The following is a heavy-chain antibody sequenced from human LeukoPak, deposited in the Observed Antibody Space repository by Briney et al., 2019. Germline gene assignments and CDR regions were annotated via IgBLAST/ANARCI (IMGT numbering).Heavy chain of an antibody. J-gene: IGHJ4*02. CDR1: GGSISSGDYY. V-gene: IGHV4-30-4*01. D-gene: IGHD5-18*01. CDR2: IYYSGST. Sequence: SQTLSLTCTVSGGSISSGDYYWSWIRQPPGKGLEWIGYIYYSGSTYYNPSLKSRLTISVDTSKNQCSLKLSSVTAADTAVYYCARDRRVGYSYGAFDYWGQGNLVTVSS. CDR3: ARDRRVGYSYGAFDY.